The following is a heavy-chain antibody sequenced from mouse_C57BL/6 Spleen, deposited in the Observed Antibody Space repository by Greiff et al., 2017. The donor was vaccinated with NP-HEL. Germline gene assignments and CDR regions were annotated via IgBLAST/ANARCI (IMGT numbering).Heavy chain of an antibody. V-gene: IGHV1-81*01. D-gene: IGHD1-1*01. J-gene: IGHJ4*01. Sequence: QVQLQQSGAELARPGASVKLSCKASGYTFTSSGISWVKQRTGQGLEWIGELYPRSGNTYYTEKFKGKATLTADTSSSTAYMELRSLTSEDSAVYFCARRSGSSWNYYAMDYWGQGTSVTVSS. CDR3: ARRSGSSWNYYAMDY. CDR2: LYPRSGNT. CDR1: GYTFTSSG.